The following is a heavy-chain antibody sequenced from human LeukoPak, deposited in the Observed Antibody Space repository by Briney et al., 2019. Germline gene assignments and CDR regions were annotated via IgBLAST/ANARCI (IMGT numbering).Heavy chain of an antibody. CDR2: ISAYNGNT. CDR3: ARVVSTGWFDP. Sequence: ASVKVSCKASGGTFSSYAISWVRQAPGQGLEWMEWISAYNGNTNYAQKLQGRVTMTTDTSTSTAYMELRSLRSDDTAVYYCARVVSTGWFDPWGQGTLVTVSS. CDR1: GGTFSSYA. J-gene: IGHJ5*02. V-gene: IGHV1-18*01.